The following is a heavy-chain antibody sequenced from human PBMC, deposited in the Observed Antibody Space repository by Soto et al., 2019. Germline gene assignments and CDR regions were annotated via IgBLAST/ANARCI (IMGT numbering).Heavy chain of an antibody. Sequence: QVQLQESGPGLVKPSETLSLTCTVSGGSISSYYWSWIRQPPGKGLEWIGYIYYSGSTNYNPSLKSRVTISVDTSKNQFSLKLSSVTAADTAVYYCARGYRYSSGWFHLDYYGMDVWGQGTTVTVSS. J-gene: IGHJ6*02. CDR3: ARGYRYSSGWFHLDYYGMDV. CDR2: IYYSGST. V-gene: IGHV4-59*01. D-gene: IGHD6-19*01. CDR1: GGSISSYY.